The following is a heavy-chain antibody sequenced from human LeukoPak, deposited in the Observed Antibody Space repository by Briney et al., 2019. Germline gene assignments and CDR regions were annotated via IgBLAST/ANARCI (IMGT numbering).Heavy chain of an antibody. CDR1: SASISSSNYY. Sequence: PSETLSLTCTVSSASISSSNYYWGWIRQPPGKGLEWIGSIFFSGNSYYNVSLKSRVSIFIDMSKNQFSLEVNSLTAADTAVYYCARSQRIPGVSAGWFDLWGQGTLVTVSS. J-gene: IGHJ5*02. D-gene: IGHD3-10*01. CDR3: ARSQRIPGVSAGWFDL. CDR2: IFFSGNS. V-gene: IGHV4-39*01.